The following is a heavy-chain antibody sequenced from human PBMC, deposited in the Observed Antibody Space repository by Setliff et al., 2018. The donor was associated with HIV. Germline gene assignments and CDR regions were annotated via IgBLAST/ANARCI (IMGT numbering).Heavy chain of an antibody. CDR3: TGDYNSGSYRFDY. D-gene: IGHD3-10*01. CDR1: GGSISNYY. CDR2: IYPNGSP. Sequence: SETLSLTCTVSGGSISNYYWSWIRQPPGKGLEWIGYIYPNGSPDYPSGNIVYNPSFRSRVTLSLDTSKNQFSLKLTSVTAADAAVYYCTGDYNSGSYRFDYWGQGTPVTAPQ. J-gene: IGHJ4*02. V-gene: IGHV4-4*08.